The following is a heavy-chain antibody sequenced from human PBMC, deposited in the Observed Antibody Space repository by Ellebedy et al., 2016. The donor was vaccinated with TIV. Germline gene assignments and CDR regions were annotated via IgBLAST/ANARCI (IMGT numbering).Heavy chain of an antibody. CDR3: ARDPYNGGGYGAFDI. CDR2: IKPDGAEN. Sequence: GESLKISCAASGFSCSTSCMTWLRQAPGKGLEWVANIKPDGAENYHVDSVKGRFTISRDNAMNSLFLQLNSLRAEDTAVYYCARDPYNGGGYGAFDIWGRGAMITVSS. V-gene: IGHV3-7*01. J-gene: IGHJ3*02. CDR1: GFSCSTSC. D-gene: IGHD3-22*01.